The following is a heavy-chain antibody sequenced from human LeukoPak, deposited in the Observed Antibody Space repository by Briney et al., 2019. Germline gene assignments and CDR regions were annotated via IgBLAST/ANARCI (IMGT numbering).Heavy chain of an antibody. Sequence: GGSLRLSCAASGFTFSSYEMNWVRQAPGKGLEWISYISGSGNSIYYADSVKGRFTISRDNAKNSLYLQMNSLRAEDTAVYHCARAPLVLQYRWWFDPWGQGTLVTVSS. D-gene: IGHD5-24*01. CDR1: GFTFSSYE. CDR2: ISGSGNSI. CDR3: ARAPLVLQYRWWFDP. J-gene: IGHJ5*02. V-gene: IGHV3-48*03.